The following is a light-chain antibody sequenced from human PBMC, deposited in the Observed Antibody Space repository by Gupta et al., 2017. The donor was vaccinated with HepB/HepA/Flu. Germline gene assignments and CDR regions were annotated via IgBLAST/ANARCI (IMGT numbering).Light chain of an antibody. V-gene: IGLV2-23*02. CDR2: EVS. CDR3: CSYAGSSTR. CDR1: SSDVGSYNL. J-gene: IGLJ2*01. Sequence: QSALTQPASVSGSPGQSITISCTGTSSDVGSYNLVSWYQQHPGKAPKLMIYEVSKRPSGVSNRFSGSKSGNKASLTISGLQAEDEAEYYCCSYAGSSTRVGGGNKLNVL.